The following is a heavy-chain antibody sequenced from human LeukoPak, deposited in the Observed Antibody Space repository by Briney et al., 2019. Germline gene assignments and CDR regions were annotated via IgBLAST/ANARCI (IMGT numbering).Heavy chain of an antibody. CDR3: VRDGLQLLDYFDY. Sequence: GGSLRLSCAASGFTFSTYHMNWVRQAPGKGLEWVSYIRGSSSTMYYADSVKGRFTISRDNAKNALYLQMNSLRAEDTAVYYCVRDGLQLLDYFDYWGQGTLVTVSS. D-gene: IGHD5-24*01. CDR1: GFTFSTYH. V-gene: IGHV3-48*01. CDR2: IRGSSSTM. J-gene: IGHJ4*02.